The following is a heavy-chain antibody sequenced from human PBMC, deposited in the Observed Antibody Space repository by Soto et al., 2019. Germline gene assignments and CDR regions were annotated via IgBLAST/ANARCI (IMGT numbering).Heavy chain of an antibody. CDR1: GFTFSSYA. D-gene: IGHD5-12*01. Sequence: GGSLRLSCAVSGFTFSSYAMSWVRQAPGKGLEWVSAISGSGGSTCYADSVKGRFTISRDNSKNTLYLQMNSLKTEDTAIYYCSTSGYGGFDYWGQGVLVTVSS. V-gene: IGHV3-23*01. J-gene: IGHJ4*02. CDR2: ISGSGGST. CDR3: STSGYGGFDY.